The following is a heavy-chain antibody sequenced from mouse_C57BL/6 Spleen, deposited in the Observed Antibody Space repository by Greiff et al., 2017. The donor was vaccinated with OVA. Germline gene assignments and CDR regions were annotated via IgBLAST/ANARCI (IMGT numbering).Heavy chain of an antibody. Sequence: VQLQQPGAELVKPGASVKLSCKASGYTFTSYWMHWVKQRPGQGLEWMGMIHPTSGSTNYNEKFKSKATLTIDKSSSTAYMHISSLTAEDSAVYYRARHDDGYPDVWGTGTTVTVSS. D-gene: IGHD2-3*01. CDR1: GYTFTSYW. J-gene: IGHJ1*03. V-gene: IGHV1-64*01. CDR2: IHPTSGST. CDR3: ARHDDGYPDV.